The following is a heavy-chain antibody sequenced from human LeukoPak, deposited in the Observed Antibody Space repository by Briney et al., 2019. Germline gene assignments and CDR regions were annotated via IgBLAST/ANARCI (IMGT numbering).Heavy chain of an antibody. Sequence: PSETLSLTCTVSGGSISSYYWSWIRQPPGKGLEWIGYIYYSGSTNYNPSLKSRVTISVDTSKNQFSLKLSSVTAADTAVYYCARRSSRYYGSGSYRKYYFDYWGQGTLVTVSS. CDR3: ARRSSRYYGSGSYRKYYFDY. CDR1: GGSISSYY. CDR2: IYYSGST. J-gene: IGHJ4*02. V-gene: IGHV4-59*12. D-gene: IGHD3-10*01.